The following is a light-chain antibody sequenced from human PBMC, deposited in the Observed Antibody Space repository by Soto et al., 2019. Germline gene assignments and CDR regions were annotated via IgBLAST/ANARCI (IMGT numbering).Light chain of an antibody. CDR2: AAS. J-gene: IGKJ3*01. V-gene: IGKV3-20*01. CDR1: QTLSIYS. Sequence: EIVLTQSPDTLSLSPGERATLFCRASQTLSIYSLAWYQQKPGQAPRLLIYAASTRHTGIPDRFNGSGSGTDFALTINRLEPEDFAVYFCQQYDGAPLTLGPGTKVDVK. CDR3: QQYDGAPLT.